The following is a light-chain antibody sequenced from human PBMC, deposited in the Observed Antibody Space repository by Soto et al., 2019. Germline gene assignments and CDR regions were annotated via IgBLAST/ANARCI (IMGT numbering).Light chain of an antibody. Sequence: EIVLTQSPGTLSLSPGERATLSCRASQSVSSSYLAWYQQNPGQAPRLLIYGASIRATGIPDRFSGSGSGTDFTLTISRLEPEDFAVYYCQQYGSSQFTFGPGTKVDIK. V-gene: IGKV3-20*01. CDR1: QSVSSSY. J-gene: IGKJ3*01. CDR2: GAS. CDR3: QQYGSSQFT.